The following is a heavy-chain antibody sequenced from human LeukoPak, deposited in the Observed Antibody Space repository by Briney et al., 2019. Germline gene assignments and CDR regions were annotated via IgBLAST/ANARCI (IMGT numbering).Heavy chain of an antibody. J-gene: IGHJ6*03. CDR3: ARDPYMDV. Sequence: SETLSLTCTVSGGSISSGSSYWSWIRQPAGKGLEWIGRIYTSGSTNNNPSLKSRVTISVDTSKNQFSLKLSSVTAADTAVYYCARDPYMDVWGKGTTVTVSS. CDR2: IYTSGST. CDR1: GGSISSGSSY. V-gene: IGHV4-61*02.